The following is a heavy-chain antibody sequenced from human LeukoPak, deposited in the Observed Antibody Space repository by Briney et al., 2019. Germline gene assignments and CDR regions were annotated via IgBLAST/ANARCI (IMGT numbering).Heavy chain of an antibody. CDR3: ARDSRGRVGRAFDI. J-gene: IGHJ3*02. CDR1: GFTFSSFA. D-gene: IGHD3-16*01. Sequence: QPGGSLRLSCVASGFTFSSFAMSWVRQAPGKGLEWVSGVSGGGGSTYYADSVKGRFTISRDNSKNTLYLQMSSLRAEDTAVYYCARDSRGRVGRAFDIWGQGTMVTVSS. CDR2: VSGGGGST. V-gene: IGHV3-23*01.